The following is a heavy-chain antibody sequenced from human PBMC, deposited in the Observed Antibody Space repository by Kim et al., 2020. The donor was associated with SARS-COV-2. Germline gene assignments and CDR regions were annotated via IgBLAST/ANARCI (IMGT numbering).Heavy chain of an antibody. Sequence: GGSLRLSCAASGFTFSSCWMSWVRQAPGKGLEWVANIKQDGSEKYYVDSVKGRFTISRDNAKNSLYLQMNSLRAEDTAVYYCAREGYSSSWFDYWGQGTLVTVSS. D-gene: IGHD6-13*01. V-gene: IGHV3-7*01. CDR1: GFTFSSCW. J-gene: IGHJ5*01. CDR3: AREGYSSSWFDY. CDR2: IKQDGSEK.